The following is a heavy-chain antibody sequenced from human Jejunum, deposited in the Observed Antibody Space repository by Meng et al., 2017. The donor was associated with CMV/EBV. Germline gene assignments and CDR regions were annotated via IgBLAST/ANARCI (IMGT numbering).Heavy chain of an antibody. CDR1: GGSLSGYC. V-gene: IGHV4-59*01. CDR2: VSYSGYT. Sequence: LSCAISGGSLSGYCWHWIRQPPGRGVEWIGYVSYSGYTSYNPSLKSRVTISGDTSKNQFFLQLTSVTAADTAVYYCAREYSSSDYWGQGKLVTVSS. CDR3: AREYSSSDY. D-gene: IGHD5-18*01. J-gene: IGHJ4*02.